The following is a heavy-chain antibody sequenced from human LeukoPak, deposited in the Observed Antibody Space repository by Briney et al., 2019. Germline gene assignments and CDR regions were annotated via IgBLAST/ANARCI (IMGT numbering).Heavy chain of an antibody. D-gene: IGHD6-6*01. CDR3: ARDRESSSRPYFFDY. Sequence: GGSLRLSCAASGFTFSSYAMSWVRQAPGKGLEWVSAISGSGGSTYYADSVKGRFTISRDNSKNTLYLQMSSLRAEDTAVYYCARDRESSSRPYFFDYWGQGTLVTVSS. V-gene: IGHV3-23*01. J-gene: IGHJ4*02. CDR1: GFTFSSYA. CDR2: ISGSGGST.